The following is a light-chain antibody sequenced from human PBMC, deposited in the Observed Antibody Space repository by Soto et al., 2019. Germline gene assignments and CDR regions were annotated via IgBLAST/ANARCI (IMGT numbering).Light chain of an antibody. CDR1: QGISTF. J-gene: IGKJ5*01. Sequence: DIQLTQSPSFMSASVGDRVTITCRASQGISTFLAWYQQHPGTAPKRLIYDASNLQSGVPSRFSGSGSGTEFTLTISSPQPDDFATYYCQQYNSYPITFGQGTRLEIK. V-gene: IGKV1-9*01. CDR3: QQYNSYPIT. CDR2: DAS.